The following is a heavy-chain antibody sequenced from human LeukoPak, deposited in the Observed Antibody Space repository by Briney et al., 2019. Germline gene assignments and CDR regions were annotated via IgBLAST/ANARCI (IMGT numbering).Heavy chain of an antibody. CDR2: IKQDGSEK. Sequence: PGGSLRLSCAASGFTFSSYWMSWVRQAPGKGLEWVANIKQDGSEKYYVDSVKGRFTISRDNAKNSLYLQMNSLRAEDTAVYYCARDREKGLPRGLIAARRSFDYWGQGTLVTVSS. CDR1: GFTFSSYW. J-gene: IGHJ4*02. V-gene: IGHV3-7*01. CDR3: ARDREKGLPRGLIAARRSFDY. D-gene: IGHD6-6*01.